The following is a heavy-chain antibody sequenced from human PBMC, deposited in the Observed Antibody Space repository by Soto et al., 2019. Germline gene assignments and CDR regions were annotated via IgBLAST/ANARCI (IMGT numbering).Heavy chain of an antibody. Sequence: ASVKVSCKASGYTFTSYDINWVRQATGQGLEWMGRMNPNSGNTGYAQKFQGRVTMTRNTSISTAYMELSSLRSEDTAVYYCASSMVRGVIADVWGKGTTVTVPQ. V-gene: IGHV1-8*01. CDR3: ASSMVRGVIADV. CDR1: GYTFTSYD. CDR2: MNPNSGNT. D-gene: IGHD3-10*01. J-gene: IGHJ6*04.